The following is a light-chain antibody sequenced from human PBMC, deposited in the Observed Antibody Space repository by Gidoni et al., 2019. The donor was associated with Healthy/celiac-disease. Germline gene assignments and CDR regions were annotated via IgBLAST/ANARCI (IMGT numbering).Light chain of an antibody. Sequence: DTHMTQSPSSLSASIGDRVTITCRTSQSISNYLNWYQQKPGKAPKILIYAASSLQSGVPSRFSGSGSATDFTLTISSLQPEDFATYYCQQTYSTPLTFGGGTKVEIK. V-gene: IGKV1-39*01. CDR3: QQTYSTPLT. J-gene: IGKJ4*01. CDR1: QSISNY. CDR2: AAS.